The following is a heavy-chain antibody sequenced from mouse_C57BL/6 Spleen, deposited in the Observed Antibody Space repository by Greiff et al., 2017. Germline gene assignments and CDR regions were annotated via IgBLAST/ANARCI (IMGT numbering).Heavy chain of an antibody. Sequence: EVKVEESGGGLVKPGGSLKLSCAASGFTFSSYAMSWVRQTPEKRLEWVATISDGGSYTYYPDNVKGRFTISRDNAKNNLYLQMIHLKSEDTAMYYCARSYYYGSSPFAYWGQGTLGTVSA. J-gene: IGHJ3*01. CDR1: GFTFSSYA. D-gene: IGHD1-1*01. CDR3: ARSYYYGSSPFAY. CDR2: ISDGGSYT. V-gene: IGHV5-4*03.